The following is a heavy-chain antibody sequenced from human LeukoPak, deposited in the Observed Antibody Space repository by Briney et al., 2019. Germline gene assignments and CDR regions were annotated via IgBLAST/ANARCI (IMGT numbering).Heavy chain of an antibody. CDR3: ATVESGGSWDYFDY. Sequence: GASVKVSCKVSGYTLTELSMHWVRQAPGKGLEWMGGFDPEDGETIYAQKFQGRVTMTEDTSTDTAYMGLSSLRSEDTAVYYCATVESGGSWDYFDYWGQGTLVTVSS. J-gene: IGHJ4*02. V-gene: IGHV1-24*01. CDR2: FDPEDGET. CDR1: GYTLTELS. D-gene: IGHD2-15*01.